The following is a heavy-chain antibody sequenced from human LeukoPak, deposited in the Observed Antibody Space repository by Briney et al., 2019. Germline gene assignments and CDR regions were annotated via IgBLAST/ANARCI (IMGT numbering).Heavy chain of an antibody. CDR1: GASYNAYY. V-gene: IGHV4-34*01. J-gene: IGHJ4*02. Sequence: SETLSLTCAVYGASYNAYYWSWIRQPPGKGLEWSGDIDHRGTATYNPSLKSRLSISADAPKNQFSLQLNSVTDADTAVYYCAVGITILGVAASFDSWGQGNLVSVSS. CDR2: IDHRGTA. D-gene: IGHD3-3*01. CDR3: AVGITILGVAASFDS.